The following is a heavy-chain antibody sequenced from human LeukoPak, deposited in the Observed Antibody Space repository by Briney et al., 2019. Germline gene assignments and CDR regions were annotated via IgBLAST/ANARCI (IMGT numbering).Heavy chain of an antibody. Sequence: GGSLRLSCVASGFTFIGYCMHWVRQPPGKGLVWVSRINSDGTSTTYADSVKGRFTITRDNAKNTLYLQMNSLRAEDTAVYYCARGRIGSSYYYFDYWGQGAVVTVSS. CDR1: GFTFIGYC. CDR2: INSDGTST. CDR3: ARGRIGSSYYYFDY. D-gene: IGHD6-13*01. V-gene: IGHV3-74*01. J-gene: IGHJ4*02.